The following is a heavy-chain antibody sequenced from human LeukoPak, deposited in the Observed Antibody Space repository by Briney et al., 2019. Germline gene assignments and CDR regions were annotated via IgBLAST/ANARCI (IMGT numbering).Heavy chain of an antibody. CDR1: GFTFSSHA. CDR3: VKDSRYDNLTGSYVEIFDL. CDR2: ILAGGDAT. J-gene: IGHJ3*01. V-gene: IGHV3-23*01. D-gene: IGHD3-9*01. Sequence: GGSLRLSCAASGFTFSSHAMTWVRQGPGKGLEWVSTILAGGDATFYADSVKGRFTISRDNSKNMLYLQMNSLRVEDTALYYCVKDSRYDNLTGSYVEIFDLWGEGTLVTVSS.